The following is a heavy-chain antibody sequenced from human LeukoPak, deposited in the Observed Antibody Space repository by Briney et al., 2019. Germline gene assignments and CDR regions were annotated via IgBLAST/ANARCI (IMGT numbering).Heavy chain of an antibody. Sequence: SETVSLTCAVYGGSFSGYYWSWIRQPPGKGLEWIGEINYSGSTNYNPSLKSRVTISVDTSKNQFSLKLSSVTAADTAVYYCARVSLILSGYVGYSYGLVDYWGQGTLVTVSS. CDR2: INYSGST. V-gene: IGHV4-34*01. CDR3: ARVSLILSGYVGYSYGLVDY. D-gene: IGHD5-18*01. CDR1: GGSFSGYY. J-gene: IGHJ4*02.